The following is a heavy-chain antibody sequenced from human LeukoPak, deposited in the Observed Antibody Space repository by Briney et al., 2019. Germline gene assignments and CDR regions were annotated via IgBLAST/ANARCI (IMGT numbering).Heavy chain of an antibody. CDR1: GFTFIGHN. J-gene: IGHJ4*02. Sequence: GSLRLSCAASGFTFIGHNMNWVRQAPGKGLEWVSFVSISSGTIYYADPVKGRFRISRDNAKSSLDLEMNSLRAEDTAVYYCARAMSTFGGVRNYFDSWGQGTLVTVSS. D-gene: IGHD3-16*01. V-gene: IGHV3-48*04. CDR2: VSISSGTI. CDR3: ARAMSTFGGVRNYFDS.